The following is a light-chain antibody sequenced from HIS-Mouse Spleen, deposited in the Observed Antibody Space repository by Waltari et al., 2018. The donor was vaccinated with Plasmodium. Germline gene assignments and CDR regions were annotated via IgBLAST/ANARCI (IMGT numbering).Light chain of an antibody. CDR1: ALPKKY. CDR2: EDS. CDR3: QSADSSGTYRV. J-gene: IGLJ2*01. Sequence: SYELTQPPSVSVSPGQTARITCSGDALPKKYAYWYQQKSGQAPVLVIYEDSKRPSGVPERFSCSSSGTTVTLTISGVQAEDEADYYCQSADSSGTYRVFGGGTKLTVL. V-gene: IGLV3-25*03.